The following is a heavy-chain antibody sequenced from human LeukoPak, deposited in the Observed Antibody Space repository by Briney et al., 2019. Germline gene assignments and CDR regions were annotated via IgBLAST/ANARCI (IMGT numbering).Heavy chain of an antibody. Sequence: PSETLSLTCIVSGGSISSSSYFWGWIRQPPGKGLEWIGSIFYSGSTDYNPSLKSRVTISVDTSKNQFSLKLSSVTAADTAVYYCARGAVIYYYGMDVWGQGTTVTVSS. V-gene: IGHV4-39*01. CDR3: ARGAVIYYYGMDV. D-gene: IGHD2-21*01. CDR2: IFYSGST. J-gene: IGHJ6*02. CDR1: GGSISSSSYF.